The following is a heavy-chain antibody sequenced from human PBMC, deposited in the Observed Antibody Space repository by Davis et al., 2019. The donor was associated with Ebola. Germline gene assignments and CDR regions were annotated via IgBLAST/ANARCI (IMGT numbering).Heavy chain of an antibody. V-gene: IGHV1-46*01. J-gene: IGHJ4*02. CDR3: ARVRILGKLDFDY. D-gene: IGHD3-3*01. CDR2: INPSGGST. CDR1: GYTFTSYY. Sequence: ASVKVSCKASGYTFTSYYMHWVRQAPGQGLEWMGIINPSGGSTSYAQKFQGRVTMTTDTSTNTAYMELRSLRSDDTAVYYCARVRILGKLDFDYWGQGTLVTVSS.